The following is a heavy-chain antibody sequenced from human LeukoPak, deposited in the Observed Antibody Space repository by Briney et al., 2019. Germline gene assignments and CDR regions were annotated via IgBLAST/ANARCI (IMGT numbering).Heavy chain of an antibody. Sequence: GGSLRLSCAASGFTFSRNWMHWVRQGPGKGLVWVSRINSDGSNTNYADSVKGRFTISRDNAKNTLYLQMNSLRAEDTAVYYCARNWYPLDYWGQGTLVTVSS. CDR2: INSDGSNT. V-gene: IGHV3-74*01. D-gene: IGHD1-14*01. CDR1: GFTFSRNW. J-gene: IGHJ4*02. CDR3: ARNWYPLDY.